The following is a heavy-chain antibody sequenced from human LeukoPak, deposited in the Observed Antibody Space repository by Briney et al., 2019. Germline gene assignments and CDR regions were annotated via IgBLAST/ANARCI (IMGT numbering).Heavy chain of an antibody. CDR3: VRGPTSSGYYFRYFQY. CDR2: IIPRFGTT. J-gene: IGHJ1*01. Sequence: GASVKVSCKTSGGTFSSHAINWVRQAPGQGLEWMGGIIPRFGTTIYAHKLQGRVTITADESTSTAYMELSSLRSEDTAVYYCVRGPTSSGYYFRYFQYWGQGTLVAVSS. D-gene: IGHD3-22*01. V-gene: IGHV1-69*13. CDR1: GGTFSSHA.